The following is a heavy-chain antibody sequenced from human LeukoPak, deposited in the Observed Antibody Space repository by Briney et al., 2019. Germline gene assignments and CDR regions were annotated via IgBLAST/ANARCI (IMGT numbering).Heavy chain of an antibody. CDR2: IYYSGST. V-gene: IGHV4-30-4*01. D-gene: IGHD6-13*01. J-gene: IGHJ5*02. CDR1: GGSISSGDYY. Sequence: SETLSLTCTVSGGSISSGDYYWSWIRQPPGKGLEWIGYIYYSGSTYYNPSLKSRVTISVDTSKNQFSLKLSSVTAADTAVYYCAGSGYSSSWYWFDPWGQGTLVTVSS. CDR3: AGSGYSSSWYWFDP.